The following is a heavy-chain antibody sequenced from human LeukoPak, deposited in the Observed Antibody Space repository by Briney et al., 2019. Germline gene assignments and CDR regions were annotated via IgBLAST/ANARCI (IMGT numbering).Heavy chain of an antibody. D-gene: IGHD6-13*01. Sequence: SVKVSCKVSGYTFTGYYMHWVRQAPGQGLEWMGGIIPIFGTANYAQKFQGRVTITADESTSTAYMELSSLRSEDTAVYYCAREGVSSSWYPTDTNWGQGTLVTVSS. J-gene: IGHJ4*02. CDR1: GYTFTGYY. CDR2: IIPIFGTA. V-gene: IGHV1-69*13. CDR3: AREGVSSSWYPTDTN.